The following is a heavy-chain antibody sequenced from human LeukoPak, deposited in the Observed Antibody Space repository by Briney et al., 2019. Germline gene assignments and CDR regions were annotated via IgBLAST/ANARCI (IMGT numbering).Heavy chain of an antibody. CDR2: INSDGSST. V-gene: IGHV3-74*01. Sequence: GGSLRLSCAASGFTFSNYWMHWVRQAPGKGLVWVSRINSDGSSTSYADSVKGRFTISRDNAQNLLFLQMNSLSAEDTAVYYCARGQLGAFTMADYFDYWGQGHLVTVSS. J-gene: IGHJ4*02. CDR1: GFTFSNYW. D-gene: IGHD6-6*01. CDR3: ARGQLGAFTMADYFDY.